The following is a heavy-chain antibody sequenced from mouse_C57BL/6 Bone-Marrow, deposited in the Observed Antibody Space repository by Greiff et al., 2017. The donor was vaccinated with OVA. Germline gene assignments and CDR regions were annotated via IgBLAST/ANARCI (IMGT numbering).Heavy chain of an antibody. V-gene: IGHV1-82*01. Sequence: QVQLQQSGPELVKPGASVKISCKASGYAFSSSWMNWVKQRPGKGLEWIGRLYPGDGDTNYNGKFKGKATLTADKSSSTAYMHLSSLTSEDSAVYFCARGGLRRGRFFDYWGQGTTLTVSS. CDR2: LYPGDGDT. CDR1: GYAFSSSW. CDR3: ARGGLRRGRFFDY. J-gene: IGHJ2*01. D-gene: IGHD2-4*01.